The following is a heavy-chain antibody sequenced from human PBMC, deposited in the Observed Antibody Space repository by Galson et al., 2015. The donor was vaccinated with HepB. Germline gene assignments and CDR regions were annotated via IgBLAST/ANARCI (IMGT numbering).Heavy chain of an antibody. CDR2: IYYSGST. D-gene: IGHD3-10*01. CDR1: GGSISSYY. J-gene: IGHJ6*02. Sequence: ETLSLTCTVSGGSISSYYWNWIRQPPGKGLEWIGYIYYSGSTNYNPSLKSRVTISVDTSKNQFSLKLSSVTAADTAVYYCARGPGVVRGVITNYYGMDVWGQGTTVTVSS. CDR3: ARGPGVVRGVITNYYGMDV. V-gene: IGHV4-59*01.